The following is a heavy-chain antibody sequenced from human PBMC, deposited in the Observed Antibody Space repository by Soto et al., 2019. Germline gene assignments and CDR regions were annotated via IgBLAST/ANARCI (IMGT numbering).Heavy chain of an antibody. V-gene: IGHV4-59*01. Sequence: SETLSLTCTVSGGSISSYYWSWNRQPPGKGLEWIGYIYYSGSTNYNPSLKSRVTISVDTSKNQFSLKLSSVTAADTAVYYCARESGYYNKFDYWGQGTLVTVSS. J-gene: IGHJ4*02. D-gene: IGHD3-3*01. CDR2: IYYSGST. CDR1: GGSISSYY. CDR3: ARESGYYNKFDY.